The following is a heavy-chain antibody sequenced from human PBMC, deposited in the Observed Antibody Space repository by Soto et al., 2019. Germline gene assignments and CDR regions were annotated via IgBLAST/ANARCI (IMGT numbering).Heavy chain of an antibody. J-gene: IGHJ3*02. CDR2: ISGSGGST. Sequence: VQLLESGGGLVQPGGSLRLSCAASGFTFSSYAMSWVRQAPGKGLEWVSAISGSGGSTYYADSVKGRFTISRDNSKNTLYLQMNSLRAEDTAVYYCAKADGYTYYYDSSMRAFDIWGQGTMVTVSS. D-gene: IGHD3-22*01. V-gene: IGHV3-23*01. CDR3: AKADGYTYYYDSSMRAFDI. CDR1: GFTFSSYA.